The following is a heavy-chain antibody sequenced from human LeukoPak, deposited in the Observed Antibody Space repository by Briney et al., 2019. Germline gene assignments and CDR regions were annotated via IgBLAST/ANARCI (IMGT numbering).Heavy chain of an antibody. CDR1: GGSISSYY. CDR2: IYTSGNT. Sequence: SETLSLTCTVSGGSISSYYWSWIRQPAGKGLEWIGRIYTSGNTNYNPSLKSRVTMSVDTSKNQFSLKLSSVTAADTAVYYCARVACSGGSCYSGWFDPWGQGTLVTVSS. V-gene: IGHV4-4*07. J-gene: IGHJ5*02. D-gene: IGHD2-15*01. CDR3: ARVACSGGSCYSGWFDP.